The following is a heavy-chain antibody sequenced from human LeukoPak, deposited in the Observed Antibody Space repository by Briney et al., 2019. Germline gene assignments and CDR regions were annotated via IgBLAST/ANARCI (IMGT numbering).Heavy chain of an antibody. CDR3: ARCRGYSYGRYYFDY. J-gene: IGHJ4*02. CDR2: IYHSGST. Sequence: SETLSLTCSVSAYSISSGYYWGWIRQPPGKGLEWIGNIYHSGSTYYNPSLKSRVTISVDTSKNQFSLKLSSVTAADTAVYYCARCRGYSYGRYYFDYWGQGTLVTVSS. V-gene: IGHV4-38-2*02. D-gene: IGHD5-18*01. CDR1: AYSISSGYY.